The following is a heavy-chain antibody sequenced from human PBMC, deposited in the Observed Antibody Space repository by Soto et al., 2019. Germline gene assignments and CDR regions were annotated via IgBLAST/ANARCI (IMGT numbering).Heavy chain of an antibody. CDR2: IYYSGST. CDR3: ARIYYDSSFPEMSWFAP. Sequence: SETLSLTCTVSGGSISSYYWSWIREPPGKGLEWIGYIYYSGSTNYNPSLKSRVTVPLDTPKKQFSLKLSSVTAADTAVYYCARIYYDSSFPEMSWFAPWGQGTLVTVSS. CDR1: GGSISSYY. D-gene: IGHD3-22*01. J-gene: IGHJ5*02. V-gene: IGHV4-59*08.